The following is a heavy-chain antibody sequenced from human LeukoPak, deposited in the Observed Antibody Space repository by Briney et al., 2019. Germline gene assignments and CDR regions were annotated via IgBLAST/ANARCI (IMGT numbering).Heavy chain of an antibody. CDR1: GGSISSYY. D-gene: IGHD3-16*02. V-gene: IGHV4-4*07. J-gene: IGHJ6*02. CDR2: IYTSGST. CDR3: ARETPDDYVWGSYRSPLVGVADV. Sequence: PSESLSLTCTVSGGSISSYYWSWLRQPAGKGLVWIGRIYTSGSTNYNPSLKSRVTMSVDTSKNQFSLKLSSVTAADTAVYYCARETPDDYVWGSYRSPLVGVADVWGQGTTVTVSS.